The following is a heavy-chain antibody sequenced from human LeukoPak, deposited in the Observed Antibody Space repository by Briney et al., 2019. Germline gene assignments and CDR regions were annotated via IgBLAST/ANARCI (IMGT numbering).Heavy chain of an antibody. D-gene: IGHD3-9*01. Sequence: GGSLRLSCAASGFTVSSNYMSWVRQAPGKGLEWVSVIYSGGSIYYADSVKGRFTISRDNSKNTLYLQMNSLRAEDTAVYYCARESFDWLSQSYYYGMDVWGQGTTVTVSS. CDR1: GFTVSSNY. V-gene: IGHV3-53*01. CDR2: IYSGGSI. J-gene: IGHJ6*02. CDR3: ARESFDWLSQSYYYGMDV.